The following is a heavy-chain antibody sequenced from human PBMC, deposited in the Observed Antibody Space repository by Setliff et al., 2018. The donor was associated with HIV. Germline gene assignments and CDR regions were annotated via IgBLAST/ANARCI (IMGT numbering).Heavy chain of an antibody. Sequence: GGSLRLSCAASGFTFSSYCMSWVRQAPGKGLEWVGFIRSKAYGGTTEYAASVKGRFTISRDDSKSIAYLQMNSLKTEDTAVYYCTRGRYSSGWSDYWGQGTLVTVSS. CDR3: TRGRYSSGWSDY. D-gene: IGHD6-19*01. CDR2: IRSKAYGGTT. CDR1: GFTFSSYC. V-gene: IGHV3-49*04. J-gene: IGHJ4*02.